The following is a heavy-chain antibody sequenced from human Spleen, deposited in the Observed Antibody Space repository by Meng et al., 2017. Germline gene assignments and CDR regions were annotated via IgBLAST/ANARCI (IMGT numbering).Heavy chain of an antibody. CDR3: ATSSYYDFWSGYYN. D-gene: IGHD3-3*01. V-gene: IGHV1-18*01. Sequence: QVQLVQSGAEVKKPGASVKVSCKASGYTFISYGIGWVRQAPGQGLEWMGWISAKKGKTKYAQKLQGRVTMTTDTSTSTAYMELRSLRSDDTAVYYCATSSYYDFWSGYYNWGQGTLVTVSS. J-gene: IGHJ4*02. CDR1: GYTFISYG. CDR2: ISAKKGKT.